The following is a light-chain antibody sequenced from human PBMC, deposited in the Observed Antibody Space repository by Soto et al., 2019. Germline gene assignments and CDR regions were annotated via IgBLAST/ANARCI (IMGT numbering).Light chain of an antibody. J-gene: IGLJ2*01. CDR3: AAWDDSLSGRV. CDR1: SSNIGSNN. CDR2: KTS. V-gene: IGLV1-47*01. Sequence: QAVVSQPPSASGTPGQRVTISCSGSSSNIGSNNVYWYHQLPGTAPKLLIYKTSQRPSGVPDRFSGSKSGTSASLAISGLRSEDEADYYCAAWDDSLSGRVFGGGTKLTVL.